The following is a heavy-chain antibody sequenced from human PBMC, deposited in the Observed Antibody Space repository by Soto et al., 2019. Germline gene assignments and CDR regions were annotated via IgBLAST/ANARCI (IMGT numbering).Heavy chain of an antibody. Sequence: SETLSLTCAVYGGSFSGYYWSWIRQPPGKGLEWIGEINHSGSTNYNPSLKSRVTISVDTSKNQFSLKLSSVTAADTAVYYCARGEVVVPAAMPLPLWPTLDYYYGMDVWGQGTTVTVSS. J-gene: IGHJ6*02. CDR2: INHSGST. V-gene: IGHV4-34*01. CDR1: GGSFSGYY. CDR3: ARGEVVVPAAMPLPLWPTLDYYYGMDV. D-gene: IGHD2-2*01.